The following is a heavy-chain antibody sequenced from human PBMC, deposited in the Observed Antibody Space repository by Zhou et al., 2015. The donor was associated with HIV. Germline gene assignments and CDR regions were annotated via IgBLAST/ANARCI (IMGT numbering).Heavy chain of an antibody. CDR3: AKTRTSGSYVIDH. CDR1: GISFGSYG. J-gene: IGHJ4*01. Sequence: QVQLVESGGGVVQPGGSLRLSCAASGISFGSYGMHWVRESPGKGLEWLTFIRYDGSDQYYEDSVKGRFIISRDDPKNTVYLQMNSLRPEDTGVYYCAKTRTSGSYVIDHWGHGTPVIVPS. V-gene: IGHV3-30*02. D-gene: IGHD1-26*01. CDR2: IRYDGSDQ.